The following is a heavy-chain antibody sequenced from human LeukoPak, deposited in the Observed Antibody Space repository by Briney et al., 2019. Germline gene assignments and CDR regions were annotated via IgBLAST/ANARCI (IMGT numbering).Heavy chain of an antibody. V-gene: IGHV3-23*01. CDR3: AKSFLWGYYDSSGDAFDY. Sequence: GGSLRLSCAASGFTFSSYAMSWVRQAPGKGLEWVSAISGGGGSTYYADSVKGRFTISRDNSKNTLYLQMNSLRAEDTAVYYCAKSFLWGYYDSSGDAFDYWGQGTLVTVSS. CDR2: ISGGGGST. J-gene: IGHJ4*02. CDR1: GFTFSSYA. D-gene: IGHD3-22*01.